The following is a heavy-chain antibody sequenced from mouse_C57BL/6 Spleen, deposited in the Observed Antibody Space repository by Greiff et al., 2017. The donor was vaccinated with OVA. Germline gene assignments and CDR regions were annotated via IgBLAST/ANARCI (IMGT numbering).Heavy chain of an antibody. Sequence: VQLQQSGAELAKPGASVKLSCKASGYTFTGYWMHWVKQRPGQGLEWIGYINPSSGYTTYNQKFKDKATLTADKSSSTAYMYLSSLTYEYCCFAYCASLDYYGSSLYYAMDYWGQGTSVTVSS. V-gene: IGHV1-7*01. J-gene: IGHJ4*01. CDR2: INPSSGYT. CDR3: ASLDYYGSSLYYAMDY. CDR1: GYTFTGYW. D-gene: IGHD1-1*01.